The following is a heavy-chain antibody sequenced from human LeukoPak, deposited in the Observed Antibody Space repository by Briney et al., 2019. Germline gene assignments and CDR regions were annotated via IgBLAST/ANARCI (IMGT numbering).Heavy chain of an antibody. Sequence: GGSLRLSCVVSGFSFSDSCMTWIRQTPGKGLEWLAYISGSGSDIYYADSVNGRFTISRDNAKNSLYLQMNSLRPEDTALYYCSTDPRLLIYWGHGTLVTVSS. CDR1: GFSFSDSC. J-gene: IGHJ4*01. CDR3: STDPRLLIY. V-gene: IGHV3-11*01. CDR2: ISGSGSDI. D-gene: IGHD2-8*01.